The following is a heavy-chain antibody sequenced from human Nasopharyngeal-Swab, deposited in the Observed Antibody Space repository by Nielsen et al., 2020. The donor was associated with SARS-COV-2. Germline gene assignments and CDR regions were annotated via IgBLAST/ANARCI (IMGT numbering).Heavy chain of an antibody. CDR2: INHIGST. CDR3: ARGRYYGDYDY. CDR1: GGSFTTYS. J-gene: IGHJ4*02. V-gene: IGHV4-34*01. D-gene: IGHD4-17*01. Sequence: SETLSLTCAVYGGSFTTYSWIWIRQPPGKGLEWIGKINHIGSTNYNTYNPSLNSRVTISLATSKNQFSLTLTSVTAADTAIYFCARGRYYGDYDYWGQGALVTVPS.